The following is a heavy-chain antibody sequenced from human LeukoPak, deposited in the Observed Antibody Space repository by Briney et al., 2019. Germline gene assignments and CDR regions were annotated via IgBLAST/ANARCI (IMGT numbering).Heavy chain of an antibody. J-gene: IGHJ4*02. CDR2: TGGSDDNT. CDR3: TKDLMTGFSSGWYSAY. D-gene: IGHD6-19*01. Sequence: GGSLRLSCEGSGFSFNGYAMSWVRQAPGKGLEWVAVTGGSDDNTHYADSVKGRFTISRDNSANRLFLQMNSLRPDDSALYYCTKDLMTGFSSGWYSAYWGPGTLVSVSS. V-gene: IGHV3-23*01. CDR1: GFSFNGYA.